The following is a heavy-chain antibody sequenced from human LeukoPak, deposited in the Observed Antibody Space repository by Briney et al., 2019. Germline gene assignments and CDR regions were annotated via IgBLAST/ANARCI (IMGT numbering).Heavy chain of an antibody. CDR1: GHRDSRHSAA. Sequence: SQTLSLTCAISGHRDSRHSAAWNWFRQSPSRGLEWLGRTYYRSKWYNDYAVSVKSRISINPDTSKNQISLQLNSVTTEDTDVYYCAGGTGVFDDWGQGNLVTVSS. D-gene: IGHD7-27*01. CDR3: AGGTGVFDD. V-gene: IGHV6-1*01. CDR2: TYYRSKWYN. J-gene: IGHJ4*02.